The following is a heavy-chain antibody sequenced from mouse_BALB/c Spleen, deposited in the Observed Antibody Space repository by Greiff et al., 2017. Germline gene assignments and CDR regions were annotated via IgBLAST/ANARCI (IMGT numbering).Heavy chain of an antibody. CDR1: GFTFSNYW. CDR2: IRLKSNNYAT. V-gene: IGHV6-6*02. Sequence: EVQLQESGGGLVQPGGSMKLSCVASGFTFSNYWMNWVRQSPEKGLEWVAEIRLKSNNYATHYAESVKGRFTISRDDSKSSVYLQMHNLRAEDTGIYYCTFRYFDVWGAGTTVTVSS. J-gene: IGHJ1*01. CDR3: TFRYFDV.